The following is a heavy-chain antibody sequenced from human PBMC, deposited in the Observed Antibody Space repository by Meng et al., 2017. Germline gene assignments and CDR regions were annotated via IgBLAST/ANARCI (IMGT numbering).Heavy chain of an antibody. V-gene: IGHV4-31*01. CDR2: IYYSGST. Sequence: QVQRQELGQGLGKPSQTLSLTCTVSGGSISSGGYYWSWIRQHPGKGLEWIGYIYYSGSTYYNPSLKSLVTISVDTSKNQFSLKLSSVTAADTAVYYCARADRRVGSYGPNWFNPWGQGTLVTVSS. CDR3: ARADRRVGSYGPNWFNP. J-gene: IGHJ5*02. CDR1: GGSISSGGYY. D-gene: IGHD5-18*01.